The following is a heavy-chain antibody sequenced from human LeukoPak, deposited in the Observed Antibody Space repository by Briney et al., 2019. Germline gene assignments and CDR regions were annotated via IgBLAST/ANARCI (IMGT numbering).Heavy chain of an antibody. CDR3: ARAPITSPFYFDY. CDR1: GFAFAEHG. D-gene: IGHD2-2*01. J-gene: IGHJ4*02. Sequence: TGGSLRLSCTASGFAFAEHGMSWVRHVPGKGLEWVSGINWSGGSTGYADPLRGRFTISRDNAKNSLYLQMDSLRAEGTALYYCARAPITSPFYFDYWGQGTLVTVSS. CDR2: INWSGGST. V-gene: IGHV3-20*04.